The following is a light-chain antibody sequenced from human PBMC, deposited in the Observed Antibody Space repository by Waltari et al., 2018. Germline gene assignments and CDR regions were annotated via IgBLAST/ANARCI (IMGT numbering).Light chain of an antibody. J-gene: IGKJ4*01. CDR1: QSVSSS. CDR3: QQYNNWPRT. CDR2: GAS. Sequence: ELVMTQSPATLSVSPGERATLSCRASQSVSSSLAWYQQRPGQAPRLLIYGASTRATGIPARFSGSGSGTEFTLTISSLQSADFAVYYCQQYNNWPRTFGGGTKVEIK. V-gene: IGKV3D-15*01.